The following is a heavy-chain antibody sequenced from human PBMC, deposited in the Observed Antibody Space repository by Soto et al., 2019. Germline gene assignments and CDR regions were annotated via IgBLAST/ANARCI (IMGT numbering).Heavy chain of an antibody. CDR1: GFTFTSSA. Sequence: ASVKVSCKASGFTFTSSAMQWVRQARGQRLEWIGWIVVGSGNTNYAQKFQERVTITRDMSTSTAYMELGSLRSEDTAVYYCAADYSTVVAATGYYYYMDVWGKGTKVTVSS. V-gene: IGHV1-58*02. D-gene: IGHD2-15*01. J-gene: IGHJ6*03. CDR3: AADYSTVVAATGYYYYMDV. CDR2: IVVGSGNT.